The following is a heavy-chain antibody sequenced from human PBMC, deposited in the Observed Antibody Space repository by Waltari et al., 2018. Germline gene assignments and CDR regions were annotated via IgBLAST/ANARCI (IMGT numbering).Heavy chain of an antibody. CDR1: GYSISTGYY. CDR2: IHHSGST. D-gene: IGHD2-21*01. V-gene: IGHV4-38-2*01. CDR3: ARQGRVISGPESFFDY. J-gene: IGHJ4*02. Sequence: QVQLQESGPGLVKPSEPLSLTCVVSGYSISTGYYWGWIRQPPGKGLEWIGSIHHSGSTYDNPSLKSRVTISVDTPKNLFSLRLNSVTAADTAVYYCARQGRVISGPESFFDYWGQGTPVTVSS.